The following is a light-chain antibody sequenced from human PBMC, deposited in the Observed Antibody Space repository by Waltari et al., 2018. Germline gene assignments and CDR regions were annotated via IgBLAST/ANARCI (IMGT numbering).Light chain of an antibody. CDR2: KNN. Sequence: QSVLTQPPSASGTPGQRVTISCSGSSSNIGSDYVYWFQQLPGTAPKLLIYKNNQRPSGVPDRFSGSGSGTDFTLTISSLQAEDVAVYSCHQYYTSPFTFGPGT. J-gene: IGLJ1*01. V-gene: IGLV1-47*01. CDR3: HQYYTSPFT. CDR1: SSNIGSDY.